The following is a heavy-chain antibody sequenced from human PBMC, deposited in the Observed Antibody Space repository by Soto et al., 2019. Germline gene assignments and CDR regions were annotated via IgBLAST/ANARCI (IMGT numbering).Heavy chain of an antibody. CDR1: GGSFSGYY. D-gene: IGHD4-17*01. CDR2: INHSGST. J-gene: IGHJ3*02. Sequence: SETLSLTCAVYGGSFSGYYWSWIRQPPGKGLGWIGEINHSGSTNYNPSLKSRVTISVDTSKNQFSLKLSSVTAADTAVYYCARRSDQLRRAFDIWGQGTMVTVSS. CDR3: ARRSDQLRRAFDI. V-gene: IGHV4-34*01.